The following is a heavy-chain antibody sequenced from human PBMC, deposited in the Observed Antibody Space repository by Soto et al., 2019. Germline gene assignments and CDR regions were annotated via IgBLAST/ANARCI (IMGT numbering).Heavy chain of an antibody. CDR3: ARDLPYSSSPGGYYYYYGMDV. CDR1: GFTFSSYE. CDR2: ISSSGSTI. D-gene: IGHD6-6*01. V-gene: IGHV3-48*03. J-gene: IGHJ6*02. Sequence: GSLRLSCAASGFTFSSYEMNWVRQAPGKVLEWVSYISSSGSTIYYADSVKGRFTISRDNAKNSLYLQMNSLRAEDTAVYYCARDLPYSSSPGGYYYYYGMDVWGQGXTVTVYS.